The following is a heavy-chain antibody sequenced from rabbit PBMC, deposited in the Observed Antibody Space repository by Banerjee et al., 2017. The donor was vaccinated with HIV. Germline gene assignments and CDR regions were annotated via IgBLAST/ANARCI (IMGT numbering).Heavy chain of an antibody. Sequence: QEQLEESGGDLVKPEGSLTLTCTASGFSFSSYYYMCWVRQAPGKGLEWIAYIYPGFGIRNYANSVKGRFTISSDNAQNTVFLQMTSLTASDTATYFCGRNFDNNNLWGPGTL. V-gene: IGHV1S43*01. J-gene: IGHJ4*01. CDR3: GRNFDNNNL. CDR1: GFSFSSYYY. CDR2: IYPGFGIR.